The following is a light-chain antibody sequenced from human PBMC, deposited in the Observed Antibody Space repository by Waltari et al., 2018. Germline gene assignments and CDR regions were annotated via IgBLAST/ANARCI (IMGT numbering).Light chain of an antibody. Sequence: SYELTQPPSVSVSPGQPASISCSGDRLGAKFATWYQQKPGQSPVLVIYQDTKRPSGIPERFSGSNSGNTATLTISGTQALDEADYYCQTWDTSNEAIFGPGTKVTVL. V-gene: IGLV3-1*01. CDR2: QDT. CDR1: RLGAKF. CDR3: QTWDTSNEAI. J-gene: IGLJ1*01.